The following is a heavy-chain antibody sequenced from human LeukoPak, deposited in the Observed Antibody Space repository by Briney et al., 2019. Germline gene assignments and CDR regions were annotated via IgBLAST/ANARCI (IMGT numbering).Heavy chain of an antibody. V-gene: IGHV3-23*01. J-gene: IGHJ5*02. CDR3: AKGPLSFGELLS. Sequence: PGGSLRLSCAASGFTFSSYAMGWVRQAPGKGLEWVSAISGSGGSTYYADSVKGRFTTSRDNSKNTLYLQMNSLRAEDTAVSYCAKGPLSFGELLSWGQGTLVTVSS. CDR1: GFTFSSYA. CDR2: ISGSGGST. D-gene: IGHD3-10*01.